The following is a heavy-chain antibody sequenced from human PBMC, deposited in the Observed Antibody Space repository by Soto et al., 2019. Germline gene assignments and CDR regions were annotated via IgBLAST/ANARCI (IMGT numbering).Heavy chain of an antibody. V-gene: IGHV1-69*01. CDR3: ARDALGGATEGDVFDY. Sequence: QVQLVQSGAEVKKPGSSVKVSCKTSGGTFSSYAISWVRQAPGQGLEWMGGIIPIFGTANYAQKFQGRVTITADESTSTAYMELSSLISEDSAVYYCARDALGGATEGDVFDYWGQGTLVTVSS. J-gene: IGHJ4*02. D-gene: IGHD1-26*01. CDR2: IIPIFGTA. CDR1: GGTFSSYA.